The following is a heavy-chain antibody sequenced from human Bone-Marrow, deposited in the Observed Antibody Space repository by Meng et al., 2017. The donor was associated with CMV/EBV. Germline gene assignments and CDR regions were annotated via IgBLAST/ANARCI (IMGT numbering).Heavy chain of an antibody. CDR2: IKQDGSKK. Sequence: GESLKISCAASGFTFSSYWMSWVRQAPGKGLEWVANIKQDGSKKYYADSVKGRFTISRNNSKNTLYLQMNSLRAEDTAVYYCAKDGSYRSDDYWGQGALVTVSS. CDR1: GFTFSSYW. V-gene: IGHV3-7*01. J-gene: IGHJ4*02. CDR3: AKDGSYRSDDY. D-gene: IGHD3-10*01.